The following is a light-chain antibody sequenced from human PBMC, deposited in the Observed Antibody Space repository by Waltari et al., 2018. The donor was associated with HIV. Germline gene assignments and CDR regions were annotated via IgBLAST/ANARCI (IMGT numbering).Light chain of an antibody. J-gene: IGLJ2*01. CDR1: SSDVGAYNL. CDR3: CSYACRSTLEV. CDR2: EVN. Sequence: SALTQPASVSGSPGQSITISCTGTSSDVGAYNLVSWYQQHPGKAPKFIIYEVNKRPSEVSIRFSGSQSGNTASLTISGLQAEDEADYYCCSYACRSTLEVFGGGTKVTVL. V-gene: IGLV2-23*02.